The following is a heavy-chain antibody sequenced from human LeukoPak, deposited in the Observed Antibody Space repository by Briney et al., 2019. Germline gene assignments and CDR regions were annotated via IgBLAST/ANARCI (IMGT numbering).Heavy chain of an antibody. CDR2: MNPNSGHT. CDR3: ARDLEYSSSLTFDY. J-gene: IGHJ4*02. D-gene: IGHD6-6*01. CDR1: GYTFTSFD. V-gene: IGHV1-8*01. Sequence: GASVKVSCKASGYTFTSFDINWVRQATGQGLEWMGWMNPNSGHTGYAQKFQGRVTMTRDMSTSTVYMELSSLRSEDTAVYYCARDLEYSSSLTFDYWGQGTLVTVPS.